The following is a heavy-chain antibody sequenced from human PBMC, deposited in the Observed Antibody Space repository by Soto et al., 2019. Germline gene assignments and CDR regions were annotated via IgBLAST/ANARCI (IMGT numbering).Heavy chain of an antibody. CDR3: VRDLAHGYNGNV. CDR2: IYDSGVT. D-gene: IGHD5-18*01. CDR1: AAVVTSGENY. J-gene: IGHJ3*01. Sequence: TLCLTCSVSAAVVTSGENYWSWVRQPPGKGLEWLGYIYDSGVTSYTPALKSRVTLSLDRPNNQVSLKLRSVTAADTAVYFCVRDLAHGYNGNVCGHGTVGTVS. V-gene: IGHV4-30-4*08.